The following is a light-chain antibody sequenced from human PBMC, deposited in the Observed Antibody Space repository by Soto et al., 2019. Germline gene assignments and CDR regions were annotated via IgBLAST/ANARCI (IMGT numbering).Light chain of an antibody. CDR1: SSDVGGYNY. Sequence: QSALTQPASVSGSPGQSITIPCTGTSSDVGGYNYVSWYQQHPGKAPKVIIYEVRNRPSGVSNRFSGSKSGNTASLTISGLQAEDEADYYCSSYTSSSTLVFGTGTKLTVL. V-gene: IGLV2-14*01. J-gene: IGLJ1*01. CDR3: SSYTSSSTLV. CDR2: EVR.